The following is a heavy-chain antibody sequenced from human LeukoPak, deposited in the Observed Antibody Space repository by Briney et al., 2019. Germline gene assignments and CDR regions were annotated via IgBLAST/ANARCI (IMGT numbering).Heavy chain of an antibody. J-gene: IGHJ4*02. D-gene: IGHD6-6*01. Sequence: GGSLRLSCAASGFTFSSYWMSWVRQAPGKGLEWVGFIRSKAYGGTAEYAASVKGRFTISRDDSKSIAYLQMNSLKTEDTAVYYCTRSAARPWEKRPGIDYWGQGTLVTVSS. V-gene: IGHV3-49*04. CDR2: IRSKAYGGTA. CDR1: GFTFSSYW. CDR3: TRSAARPWEKRPGIDY.